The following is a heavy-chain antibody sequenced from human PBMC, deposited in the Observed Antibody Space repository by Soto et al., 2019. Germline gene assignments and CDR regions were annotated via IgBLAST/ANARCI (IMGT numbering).Heavy chain of an antibody. D-gene: IGHD6-13*01. Sequence: GESLKISCKGSGYSFSTYWIGWVRQMPGKGLEWMGIIFPGDSDTRYSPSFQGQVTISADKSISTAYLQWSSLKASDTAVYYCARGIATGQLDPWGQGTLVTVSS. CDR3: ARGIATGQLDP. CDR2: IFPGDSDT. J-gene: IGHJ5*02. CDR1: GYSFSTYW. V-gene: IGHV5-51*01.